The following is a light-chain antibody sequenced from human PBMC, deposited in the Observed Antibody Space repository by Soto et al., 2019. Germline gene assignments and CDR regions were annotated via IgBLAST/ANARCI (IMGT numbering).Light chain of an antibody. Sequence: QSALTQPASVSGSAGQSITISCSGTMRDVGAYNLVSWYQQHPGTAPKLIIYEVRNRPSGISSRFSGSRSGNTASLTISGLQAEDEADYYCNSYTTSSALEVFGGGTKLTVL. CDR2: EVR. CDR1: MRDVGAYNL. V-gene: IGLV2-14*01. CDR3: NSYTTSSALEV. J-gene: IGLJ3*02.